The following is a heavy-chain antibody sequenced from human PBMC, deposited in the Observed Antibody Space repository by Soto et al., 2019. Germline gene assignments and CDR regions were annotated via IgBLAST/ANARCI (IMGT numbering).Heavy chain of an antibody. J-gene: IGHJ6*02. CDR3: TTFSGPQTYYYYYGMDV. Sequence: GGSLRLSCAASGFHFSNAWMNWVRQDPGKGLEWVGRIKSKTDGGTTDYAAPVKGRFTISRDDSKNTLYLQMNSLKTEDTAVYYCTTFSGPQTYYYYYGMDVWGQGTTVTVSS. CDR1: GFHFSNAW. V-gene: IGHV3-15*07. CDR2: IKSKTDGGTT. D-gene: IGHD3-3*02.